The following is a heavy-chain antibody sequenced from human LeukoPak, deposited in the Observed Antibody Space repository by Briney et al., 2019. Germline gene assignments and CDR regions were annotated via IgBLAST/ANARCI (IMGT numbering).Heavy chain of an antibody. D-gene: IGHD3-22*01. CDR2: ISWNSGSI. J-gene: IGHJ4*02. CDR3: AKDIQYYYDSSGYCDY. CDR1: GFTFSSYA. V-gene: IGHV3-9*01. Sequence: GGSLRLSCAASGFTFSSYAMSWVRQAPGKGLEWVSGISWNSGSIGYADSVKGRFTISRDNAKNSLYLQMNSLRAEDTALYYCAKDIQYYYDSSGYCDYWGQGTLVTVSS.